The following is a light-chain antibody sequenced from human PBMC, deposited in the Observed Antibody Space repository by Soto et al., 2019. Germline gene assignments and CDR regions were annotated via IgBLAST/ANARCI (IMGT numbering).Light chain of an antibody. J-gene: IGLJ3*02. CDR2: EVN. V-gene: IGLV2-14*01. CDR1: SSDVGGYDY. Sequence: QSALTQPASVSGSLGQSITISCTGTSSDVGGYDYVSWYRQHPGKVPKLIIYEVNKRPSGVSNRFSGSKSANTASLPISGLQADDEADYYCSSFTSSSTQVFGGGTKVTVL. CDR3: SSFTSSSTQV.